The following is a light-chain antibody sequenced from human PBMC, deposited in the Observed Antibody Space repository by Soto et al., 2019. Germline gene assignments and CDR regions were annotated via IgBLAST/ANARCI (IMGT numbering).Light chain of an antibody. CDR3: SSYTSSSTPYV. V-gene: IGLV2-14*01. CDR1: SSDVGGYNY. J-gene: IGLJ1*01. Sequence: QPVLTQPASVSGSPGQSITISCTGTSSDVGGYNYVSWYQQHTGKAPKLMIYEVSNRPSGVSNRFSGSKSGNTASLTISGLQAEDEADYYCSSYTSSSTPYVFGTGTKLTVL. CDR2: EVS.